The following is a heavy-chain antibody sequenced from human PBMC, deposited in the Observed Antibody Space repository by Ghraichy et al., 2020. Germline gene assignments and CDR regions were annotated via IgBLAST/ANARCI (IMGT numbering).Heavy chain of an antibody. CDR1: GFTFSSYA. D-gene: IGHD3-22*01. V-gene: IGHV3-23*01. J-gene: IGHJ4*02. CDR2: IGGSGEST. CDR3: AKVGPDSQITMNDY. Sequence: GGSLRLSCAASGFTFSSYAMTWVRQAPGKGLEWVSTIGGSGESTYYPDSVKGRFTVSRDNSKNTLYLQMNSLRVEDTAVYYCAKVGPDSQITMNDYWGQGTLVTVSS.